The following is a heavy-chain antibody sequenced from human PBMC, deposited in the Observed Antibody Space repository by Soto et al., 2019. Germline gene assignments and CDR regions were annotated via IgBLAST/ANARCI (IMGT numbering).Heavy chain of an antibody. CDR3: ARVERGTAATVVDAFDI. CDR2: MSHSGGT. V-gene: IGHV4-34*01. J-gene: IGHJ3*02. CDR1: GGFVTSGSYY. D-gene: IGHD1-1*01. Sequence: PSETLSLTCAVYGGFVTSGSYYWSWIRQPPGKGLEWIGEMSHSGGTHFNPSLKSRVTISVDTSKNQFTLKMSSVTAADTALYYCARVERGTAATVVDAFDIWGRGTMVTVSS.